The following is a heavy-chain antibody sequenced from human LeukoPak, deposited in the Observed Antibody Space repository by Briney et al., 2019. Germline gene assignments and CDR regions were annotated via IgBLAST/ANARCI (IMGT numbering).Heavy chain of an antibody. J-gene: IGHJ6*02. V-gene: IGHV4-59*01. CDR2: TYYSGST. D-gene: IGHD3-22*01. CDR1: GGSISSYY. CDR3: ARDQVSHYYYYGMDV. Sequence: SETLSHTCTVSGGSISSYYWSWIRQPPGKGLEWIGYTYYSGSTNYNPSLKSRVTISVDTSKNQFSLKLSSVTAADTAVYYCARDQVSHYYYYGMDVWGQGTTVTVSS.